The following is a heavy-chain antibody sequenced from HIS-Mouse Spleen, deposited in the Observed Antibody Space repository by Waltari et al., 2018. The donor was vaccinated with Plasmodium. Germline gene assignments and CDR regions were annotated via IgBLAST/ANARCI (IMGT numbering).Heavy chain of an antibody. CDR3: ARVDYGSGDYYYYDGMDV. Sequence: QVQLQESGPGLVKPSETLSLTCTVSGYSISSGYYWGWIRQPPGRGLEWIGSIYHSGSTYYNPSLKSRVTISVDTSKTQFSLKLSSVTAADTAVYYCARVDYGSGDYYYYDGMDVWGQGTTVTVSS. J-gene: IGHJ6*02. CDR2: IYHSGST. D-gene: IGHD3-10*01. V-gene: IGHV4-38-2*02. CDR1: GYSISSGYY.